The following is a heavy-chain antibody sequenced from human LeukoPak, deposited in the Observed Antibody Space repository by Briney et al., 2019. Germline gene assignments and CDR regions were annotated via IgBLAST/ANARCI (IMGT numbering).Heavy chain of an antibody. J-gene: IGHJ4*02. D-gene: IGHD3-22*01. V-gene: IGHV1-69*13. Sequence: GASVKVSCKASGGTFSSSAFSWVRQAPGQGLEWMGGIIPNFGTGVYAQKLQGRVTITADESTSTVHLELSSLRSEDTAVYYCARDSGYYDSSGYYPFFDYWGQGTLVTVFS. CDR3: ARDSGYYDSSGYYPFFDY. CDR1: GGTFSSSA. CDR2: IIPNFGTG.